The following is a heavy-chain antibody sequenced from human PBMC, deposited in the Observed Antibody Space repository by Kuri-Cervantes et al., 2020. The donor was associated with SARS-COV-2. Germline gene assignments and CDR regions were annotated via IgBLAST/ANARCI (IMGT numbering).Heavy chain of an antibody. V-gene: IGHV1-69*05. Sequence: SVKVSCKASGGTFSSYAISWVRQAPGQGLEWMGGIIPIFGTANYAQKFQGRVTITTDESTSTAYMELSSLRSEDTAAYYCARVAGSSWYGDAFDIWGQGTMVTVSS. J-gene: IGHJ3*02. CDR2: IIPIFGTA. D-gene: IGHD6-13*01. CDR3: ARVAGSSWYGDAFDI. CDR1: GGTFSSYA.